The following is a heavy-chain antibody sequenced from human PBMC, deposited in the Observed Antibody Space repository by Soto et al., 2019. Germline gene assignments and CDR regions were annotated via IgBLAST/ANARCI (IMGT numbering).Heavy chain of an antibody. CDR1: GYTFTSYG. V-gene: IGHV1-18*01. Sequence: ASVKVSCKASGYTFTSYGISWVRQAPGQGLEWMGWISAYNGNTNYAQKLQGRVTMTTDTSTSTAYMELRSLRSDDTAVYYCARDFPSSGWMVYFDYWGQGTLVTVSS. J-gene: IGHJ4*02. CDR2: ISAYNGNT. CDR3: ARDFPSSGWMVYFDY. D-gene: IGHD6-19*01.